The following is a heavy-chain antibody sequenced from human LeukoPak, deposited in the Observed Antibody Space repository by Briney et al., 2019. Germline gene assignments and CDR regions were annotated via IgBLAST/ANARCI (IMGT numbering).Heavy chain of an antibody. D-gene: IGHD2-2*02. CDR3: ARSVIVVVPAAIGYYMDI. CDR1: GGSISSTSHY. J-gene: IGHJ6*03. V-gene: IGHV4-39*07. Sequence: SETLSLTCTVSGGSISSTSHYWGWLRQPPGKGLEWIGSIYYSGSTYHSPSLKSRVTMSVDTSKNQFSLKLSSVTAADTAVYYCARSVIVVVPAAIGYYMDIWGKGTTVTISS. CDR2: IYYSGST.